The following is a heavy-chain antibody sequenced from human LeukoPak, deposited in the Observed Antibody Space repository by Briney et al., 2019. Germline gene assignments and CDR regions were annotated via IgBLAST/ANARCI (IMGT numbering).Heavy chain of an antibody. V-gene: IGHV3-74*01. J-gene: IGHJ1*01. Sequence: GGSLRLSCAASGFTFSTYWMHWVRQAPGKGLVWVSGIKSDGSTNYADSVKGRFTISRDNAKNTLSLQMNSLRPEDTGVYYCARAPSEIGGYYPEYFRHWGQGTLVTVSS. CDR2: IKSDGST. CDR1: GFTFSTYW. D-gene: IGHD3-3*01. CDR3: ARAPSEIGGYYPEYFRH.